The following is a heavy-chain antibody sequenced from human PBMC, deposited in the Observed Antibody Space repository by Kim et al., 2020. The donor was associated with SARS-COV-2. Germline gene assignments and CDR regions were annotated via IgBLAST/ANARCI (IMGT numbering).Heavy chain of an antibody. Sequence: ASVKVSCKASGYTFTSYAMHWVRQAPGQRLEWMGWINAGNGNTKYSQKFQGRVTITRDTSASTAYMELSSLRSEDTAVYYCARARVLIAAADNFDYWGQGTLVTVSS. CDR1: GYTFTSYA. CDR3: ARARVLIAAADNFDY. V-gene: IGHV1-3*01. J-gene: IGHJ4*02. CDR2: INAGNGNT. D-gene: IGHD6-13*01.